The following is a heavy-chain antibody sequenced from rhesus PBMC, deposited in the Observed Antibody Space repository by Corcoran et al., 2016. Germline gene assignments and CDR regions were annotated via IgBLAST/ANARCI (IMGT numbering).Heavy chain of an antibody. V-gene: IGHV2S1*01. Sequence: QVTLKESGPALVKPTQTLTLTCTFSGFSLSTSGMGGGWIRQPPGQALEWLASIYWDDEKYYSASLQSRLPISKDTSKNQVVLTMTNMDPVDTATYYCARVQGRTVTTYFDYWGQGVLVTVSS. CDR1: GFSLSTSGMG. J-gene: IGHJ4*01. D-gene: IGHD4-23*01. CDR3: ARVQGRTVTTYFDY. CDR2: IYWDDEK.